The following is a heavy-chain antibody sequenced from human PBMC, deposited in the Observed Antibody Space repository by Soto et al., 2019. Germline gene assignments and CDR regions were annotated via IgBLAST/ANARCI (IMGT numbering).Heavy chain of an antibody. D-gene: IGHD2-8*01. CDR1: GGSISSGGYY. CDR3: ARAPGRMMNALRYYYGLDV. Sequence: QVQLQESGPGLVKPSETLSFTCNVSGGSISSGGYYWSWIRQLPGKGLEWIGYIYHRGGTYYNPALKRRITISVDTSKNQFSLKMTSVTAADTAVLFCARAPGRMMNALRYYYGLDVWGQGTTVTVSS. J-gene: IGHJ6*02. CDR2: IYHRGGT. V-gene: IGHV4-31*02.